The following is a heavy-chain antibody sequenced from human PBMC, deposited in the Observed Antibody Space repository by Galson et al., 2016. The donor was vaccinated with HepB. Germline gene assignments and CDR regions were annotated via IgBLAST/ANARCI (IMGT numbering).Heavy chain of an antibody. D-gene: IGHD3-16*02. J-gene: IGHJ4*02. CDR3: ARDGVITSGGIIVIGYFDH. CDR2: INAGNGNT. Sequence: SVKVSCKASGYSLTTYAMHWVRQAPGQRLEWMGWINAGNGNTKYSQKFQDRLTITRDTSANIAYMELSNLRSEDTAIYYCARDGVITSGGIIVIGYFDHWGQGTLVTVSS. V-gene: IGHV1-3*01. CDR1: GYSLTTYA.